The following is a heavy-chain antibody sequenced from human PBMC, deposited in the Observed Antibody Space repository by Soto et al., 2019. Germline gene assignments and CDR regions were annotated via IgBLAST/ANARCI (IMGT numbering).Heavy chain of an antibody. CDR1: GYTFTGYY. V-gene: IGHV1-2*02. Sequence: QVQLVQSGAEVKKPGASVKVSCKASGYTFTGYYMHWVRQAPGQGLEWMGWINPNSGGTNYAQKFQSRVNMTRDTSISTASMELSRLRSDDTAVYYCARKGEYSYGYFYYYGMDVWGQGTTVTVSS. CDR2: INPNSGGT. J-gene: IGHJ6*02. CDR3: ARKGEYSYGYFYYYGMDV. D-gene: IGHD5-18*01.